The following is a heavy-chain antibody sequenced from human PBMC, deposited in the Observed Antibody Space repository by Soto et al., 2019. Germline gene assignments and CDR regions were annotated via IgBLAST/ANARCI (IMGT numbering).Heavy chain of an antibody. V-gene: IGHV4-61*01. Sequence: PSETLSLTCTVSGGSVSSRRYYWSWIRQPPGKGLEWIGYIYYSGSTNYNPSLKSRVTISVDTSKNQFSLKLSSVTAADTAVYYCARERSGYDLPPNYFDYWGQGTLVTVSS. D-gene: IGHD5-12*01. CDR2: IYYSGST. CDR1: GGSVSSRRYY. CDR3: ARERSGYDLPPNYFDY. J-gene: IGHJ4*02.